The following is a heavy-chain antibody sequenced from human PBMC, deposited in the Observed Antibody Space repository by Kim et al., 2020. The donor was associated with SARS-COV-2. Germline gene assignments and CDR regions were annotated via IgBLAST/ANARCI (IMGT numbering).Heavy chain of an antibody. CDR2: IVVGSGNT. V-gene: IGHV1-58*01. CDR1: GFTFTSSA. CDR3: AAASAWGDILTTGDAFDI. J-gene: IGHJ3*02. D-gene: IGHD3-9*01. Sequence: SVKVSCKASGFTFTSSAVQWVRQARGQRLEWIGWIVVGSGNTNYAQKFQERVTITRDMSTSTAYMELSSLRSEDTAVYYCAAASAWGDILTTGDAFDIWGQGTMVTVSS.